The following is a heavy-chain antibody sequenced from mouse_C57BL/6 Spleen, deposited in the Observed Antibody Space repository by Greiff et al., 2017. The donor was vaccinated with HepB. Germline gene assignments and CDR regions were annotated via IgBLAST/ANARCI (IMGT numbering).Heavy chain of an antibody. CDR3: ARLGDYAGYYYALDY. V-gene: IGHV1-81*01. CDR1: GYTFTSYG. J-gene: IGHJ4*01. D-gene: IGHD2-4*01. Sequence: QVQLQQSGAELARPGASVKLSCKASGYTFTSYGISWVKQRTGQGLEWIGEIYPRSGNTYYNEKFKGKATLTADKSSTTAYMELRSLTSEDSAVYFCARLGDYAGYYYALDYWGQGTSVTVSS. CDR2: IYPRSGNT.